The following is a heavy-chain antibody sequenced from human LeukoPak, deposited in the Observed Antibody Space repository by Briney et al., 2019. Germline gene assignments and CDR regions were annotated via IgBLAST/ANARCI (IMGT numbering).Heavy chain of an antibody. Sequence: KASETLSLTCTVSGGSVSGYFWSWIRQPAGRGLEWIGRIFSSGSTNYSLSLKSRVTMSVDTSKNQFSLKLSSVTAADTAVYYCARGYYYFAIDVWGQGTTVTVSS. CDR2: IFSSGST. CDR1: GGSVSGYF. J-gene: IGHJ6*02. V-gene: IGHV4-4*07. CDR3: ARGYYYFAIDV.